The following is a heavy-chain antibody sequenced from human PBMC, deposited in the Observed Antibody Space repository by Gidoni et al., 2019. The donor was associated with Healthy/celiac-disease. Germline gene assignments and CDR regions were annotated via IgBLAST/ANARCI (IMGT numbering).Heavy chain of an antibody. J-gene: IGHJ4*02. CDR3: ARGYSSSWTTIDY. CDR1: GYTFTSYA. CDR2: INAGNGNT. D-gene: IGHD6-13*01. V-gene: IGHV1-3*01. Sequence: QVQLVQSGAEVKQPGASVKVSCKASGYTFTSYAMHWVRQAPGQRLEWMGWINAGNGNTKYSQKFQGRVTIPRDTSASTAYMELSSLRSEDTAVYYCARGYSSSWTTIDYWGQGTLVTVSS.